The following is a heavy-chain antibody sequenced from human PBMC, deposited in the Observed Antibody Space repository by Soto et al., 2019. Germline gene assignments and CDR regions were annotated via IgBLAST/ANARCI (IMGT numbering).Heavy chain of an antibody. V-gene: IGHV3-30-3*01. CDR3: AREFRTGTVDY. Sequence: QVQLVESGGGVVQPGRSLRLSCAASGFTFRNYAMHWVRQAPGKGLEWVAVISYDGSNKYYADSVKGRFTISRDNSKNTLDLQMNSLRAEDTAVYYCAREFRTGTVDYWGQGTLVTVSS. D-gene: IGHD1-1*01. CDR2: ISYDGSNK. J-gene: IGHJ4*02. CDR1: GFTFRNYA.